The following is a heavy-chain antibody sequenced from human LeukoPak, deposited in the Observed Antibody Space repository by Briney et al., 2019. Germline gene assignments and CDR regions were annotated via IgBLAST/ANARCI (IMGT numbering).Heavy chain of an antibody. V-gene: IGHV1-69*06. D-gene: IGHD3-9*01. CDR1: GGTFSSYA. Sequence: SVKVSCKASGGTFSSYAISWVRQAPGQGLEWMGGIIPIFGTANYAQKFQGRVTITADKSTSTAYMELSSLRSEDTAAYYCAREQYDILTGYYGGTFDYWGQGTLVTVSS. CDR2: IIPIFGTA. J-gene: IGHJ4*02. CDR3: AREQYDILTGYYGGTFDY.